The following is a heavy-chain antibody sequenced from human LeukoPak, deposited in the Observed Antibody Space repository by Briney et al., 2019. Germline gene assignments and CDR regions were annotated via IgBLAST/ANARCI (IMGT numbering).Heavy chain of an antibody. J-gene: IGHJ4*02. CDR2: IYYSGST. D-gene: IGHD3-10*01. Sequence: SETLSLTCTVSGGSISSSRYYWGWIRQTPGKGLEWIGSIYYSGSTYYNPSLKSRVTISVDTSKNQFSLKLSSVTAADTAVYYCARAMVRGVIDYWGQGTLVTVSS. V-gene: IGHV4-39*01. CDR3: ARAMVRGVIDY. CDR1: GGSISSSRYY.